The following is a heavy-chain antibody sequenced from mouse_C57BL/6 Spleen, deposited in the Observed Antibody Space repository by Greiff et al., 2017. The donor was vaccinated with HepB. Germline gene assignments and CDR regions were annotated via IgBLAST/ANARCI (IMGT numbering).Heavy chain of an antibody. CDR3: ARSYSNPYWYFDV. CDR2: INPSSGYT. J-gene: IGHJ1*03. CDR1: GYTFTSYW. D-gene: IGHD2-5*01. Sequence: VKLMESGAELAKPGASVKLSCKASGYTFTSYWMHWVKQRPGQGLEWIGYINPSSGYTKYNQKFKDKATLTADKSSSTAYMQLSSLTYEDSAVYYCARSYSNPYWYFDVWGTGTTVTVSS. V-gene: IGHV1-7*01.